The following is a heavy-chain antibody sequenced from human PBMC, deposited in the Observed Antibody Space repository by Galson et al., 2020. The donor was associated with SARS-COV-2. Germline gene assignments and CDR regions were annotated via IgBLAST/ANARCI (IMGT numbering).Heavy chain of an antibody. D-gene: IGHD1-20*01. J-gene: IGHJ4*02. CDR1: GFTFSSYW. CDR2: IKQDGSEK. V-gene: IGHV3-7*03. Sequence: GGSLRLSCAASGFTFSSYWMSWVRQAPGKGLEWVANIKQDGSEKYYVDSVKGRFTISRDNAKNSLYLQMNSLRAEDTAVYYCARDMLGGVTGTHDYWGQGTLVTVSS. CDR3: ARDMLGGVTGTHDY.